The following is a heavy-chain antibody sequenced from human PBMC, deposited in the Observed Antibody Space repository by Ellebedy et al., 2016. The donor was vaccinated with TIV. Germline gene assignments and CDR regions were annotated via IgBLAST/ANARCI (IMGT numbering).Heavy chain of an antibody. Sequence: GGSLRLSCAASGFNVTINYMSWVRQAPGKGLEWVSVINRAGGTYYADPLKGRFTISRDISKNTVFLQIKSLRAEDTAVYYCSRETYNDVDLNLWGIFDMWGQGTLVTVSS. CDR3: SRETYNDVDLNLWGIFDM. CDR2: INRAGGT. D-gene: IGHD1-1*01. J-gene: IGHJ3*02. V-gene: IGHV3-66*01. CDR1: GFNVTINY.